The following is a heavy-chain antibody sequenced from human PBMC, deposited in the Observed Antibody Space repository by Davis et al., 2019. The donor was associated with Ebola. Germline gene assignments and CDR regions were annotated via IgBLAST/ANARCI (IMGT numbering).Heavy chain of an antibody. CDR3: ARPPDGDLAFDI. CDR1: GSSFTSYW. Sequence: GDPLKIPFKGPGSSFTSYWIGWVRQTPRKGLAWIGIIYPGDSDTRYSPSFQGQVTISADKSISTAYLQWSSLKASDTAMYYCARPPDGDLAFDIWGQGTMVTVSS. V-gene: IGHV5-51*01. CDR2: IYPGDSDT. J-gene: IGHJ3*02. D-gene: IGHD4-17*01.